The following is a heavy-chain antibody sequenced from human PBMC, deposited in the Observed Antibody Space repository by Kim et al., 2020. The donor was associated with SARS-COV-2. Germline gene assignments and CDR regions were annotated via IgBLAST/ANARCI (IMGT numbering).Heavy chain of an antibody. CDR1: GASIDSSDSY. CDR2: FSYSGTT. D-gene: IGHD3-10*01. J-gene: IGHJ4*02. Sequence: SETLSLTCTVSGASIDSSDSYWGWIRQPPGKGLEWIGSFSYSGTTYYNPSLKSRVTISADTARNQLSLKMTSATAADTALYYCARQTIRSRWFGALGDFDYWGQGTLVAVSS. V-gene: IGHV4-39*01. CDR3: ARQTIRSRWFGALGDFDY.